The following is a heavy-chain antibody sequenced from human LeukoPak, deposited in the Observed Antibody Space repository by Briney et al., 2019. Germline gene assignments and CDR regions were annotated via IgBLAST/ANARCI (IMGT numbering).Heavy chain of an antibody. Sequence: GGSLRLSCAASGFTFSSYAMHRVRQAPGKGLEWVAVISYDGSNKYYADSVKGRFTISRDNSKNTLYLQMNSLRAEDTAVYYCASLLRSLEWLSKDYGMDVWGQGTTVTVSS. CDR1: GFTFSSYA. J-gene: IGHJ6*02. D-gene: IGHD3-3*01. CDR3: ASLLRSLEWLSKDYGMDV. V-gene: IGHV3-30-3*01. CDR2: ISYDGSNK.